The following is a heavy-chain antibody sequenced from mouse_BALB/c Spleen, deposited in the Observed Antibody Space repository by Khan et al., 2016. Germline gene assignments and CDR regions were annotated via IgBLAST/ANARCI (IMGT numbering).Heavy chain of an antibody. Sequence: EVQLQESGPGLVKPSQTVSLTCTVTGISITTGNYRWSWIRQFPGNKLEWIGYIYYSGNITYNPSLTSRTTITRDTSKNQFLLEMNSLTAEDTATYYCARAYYGNYYFDYWGQGTTLTVSS. CDR1: GISITTGNYR. J-gene: IGHJ2*01. D-gene: IGHD2-10*01. V-gene: IGHV3-5*02. CDR2: IYYSGNI. CDR3: ARAYYGNYYFDY.